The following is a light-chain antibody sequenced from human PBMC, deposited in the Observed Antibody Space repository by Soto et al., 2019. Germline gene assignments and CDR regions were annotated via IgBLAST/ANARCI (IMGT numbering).Light chain of an antibody. CDR1: QSVSDN. Sequence: EIVMTQSPVTLSVSPVERATLSCRASQSVSDNLAWYQQKPGQAPRLLIYGASTRATGIPARFSGSGSGTEFTLSISSLQSEDFAVYYCHQYNNWPRTFGQGTKVDIK. J-gene: IGKJ1*01. CDR3: HQYNNWPRT. CDR2: GAS. V-gene: IGKV3-15*01.